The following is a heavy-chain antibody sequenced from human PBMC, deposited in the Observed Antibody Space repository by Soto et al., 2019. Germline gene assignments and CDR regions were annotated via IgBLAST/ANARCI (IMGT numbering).Heavy chain of an antibody. CDR1: GLTFSDYG. CDR2: ISYDGSFV. CDR3: AKERGRNRNFAMDV. J-gene: IGHJ6*02. D-gene: IGHD1-1*01. Sequence: GGSLRLSCVVSGLTFSDYGFHWVRQAPGKGLDWVAAISYDGSFVYYADSVRGRFTISRDNSRNTLDLQMNTLRHEDTAVYYCAKERGRNRNFAMDVWGQGTSVTAP. V-gene: IGHV3-30*18.